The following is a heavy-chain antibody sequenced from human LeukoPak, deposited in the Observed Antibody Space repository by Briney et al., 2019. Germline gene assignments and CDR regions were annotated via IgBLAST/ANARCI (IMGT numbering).Heavy chain of an antibody. Sequence: GASVKVSCKASGYTFTSYGISWVRQAPGQGLEWMGWISAYNGNTNYAQKLQGRVTMTTDTSTSTAYMELRSLRSDDTAVYYCARDYYDSSGYYQTYYFDYWGQGAPVTVSS. V-gene: IGHV1-18*01. D-gene: IGHD3-22*01. CDR2: ISAYNGNT. CDR3: ARDYYDSSGYYQTYYFDY. CDR1: GYTFTSYG. J-gene: IGHJ4*02.